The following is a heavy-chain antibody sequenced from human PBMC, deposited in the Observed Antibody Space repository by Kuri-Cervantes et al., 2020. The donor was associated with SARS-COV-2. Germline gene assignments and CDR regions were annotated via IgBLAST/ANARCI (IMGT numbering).Heavy chain of an antibody. CDR3: ARDYSNYFDY. CDR2: ISHSGST. V-gene: IGHV4-59*11. D-gene: IGHD5-18*01. Sequence: SETLSLTCTVSGGSISTHYWNWIRQPPGKGLEWIGYISHSGSTNCNPSLKGRVTISVDTSKNQISLKMSSVTAADTAVYFCARDYSNYFDYWGQGTLVTVSS. J-gene: IGHJ4*02. CDR1: GGSISTHY.